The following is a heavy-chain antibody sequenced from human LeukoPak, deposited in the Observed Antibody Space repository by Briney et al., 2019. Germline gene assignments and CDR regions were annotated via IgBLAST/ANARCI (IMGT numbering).Heavy chain of an antibody. J-gene: IGHJ4*02. Sequence: SETLSLTCSVSGYSISSAYYWGWIRQPPGKGLEWIGTMYHSGSTNYNPSLKSRVTISVDTSKNQFSLKLSSVTAADTDVYFCARGFRGDNFDYWGQGTLVTVSS. CDR2: MYHSGST. D-gene: IGHD7-27*01. CDR3: ARGFRGDNFDY. V-gene: IGHV4-38-2*02. CDR1: GYSISSAYY.